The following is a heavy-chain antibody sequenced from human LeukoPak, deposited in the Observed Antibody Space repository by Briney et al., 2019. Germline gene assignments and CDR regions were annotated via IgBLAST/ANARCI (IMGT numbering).Heavy chain of an antibody. CDR2: IFPSGGEI. CDR3: ATYRQVLLPFES. D-gene: IGHD2-8*02. J-gene: IGHJ4*02. V-gene: IGHV3-23*01. CDR1: GFTFRSYE. Sequence: GGSLRLSCEDSGFTFRSYEMNWVRQAPGRALEWVSSIFPSGGEIHYADSVRGRFTISRDNSKSTLSLQMNSLRAEDTAIYYCATYRQVLLPFESWGQGTLVTVSS.